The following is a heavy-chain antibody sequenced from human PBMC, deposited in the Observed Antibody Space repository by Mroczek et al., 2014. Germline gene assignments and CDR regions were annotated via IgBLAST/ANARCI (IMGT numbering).Heavy chain of an antibody. CDR3: ARCIPAAISSGYYYGMDV. V-gene: IGHV4-59*01. Sequence: QVQLQESGPGLVKPSETLSLTCTVSGGSISSYYWSWIRQPPGKGLEWIGYIYYSGSTNYNPSLKSRVTISVDTSKNQFSLKLSSVTAADTAVYYCARCIPAAISSGYYYGMDVWGQGTTVTVSS. CDR1: GGSISSYY. J-gene: IGHJ6*02. D-gene: IGHD2-2*01. CDR2: IYYSGST.